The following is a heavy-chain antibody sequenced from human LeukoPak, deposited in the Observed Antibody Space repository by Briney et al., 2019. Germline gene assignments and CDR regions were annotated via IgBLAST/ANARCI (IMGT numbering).Heavy chain of an antibody. CDR1: GFTFSSYA. D-gene: IGHD1-26*01. CDR3: ATGDSGSYYASGDY. Sequence: GGSLRLSCAASGFTFSSYAMSWVRQAPGKGLEWVSAISGSGGSTYYADSVKGRFTISRDNAKNSLYLQMNSLRAEDTAVYYCATGDSGSYYASGDYWGQGTLVTVSS. V-gene: IGHV3-23*01. J-gene: IGHJ4*02. CDR2: ISGSGGST.